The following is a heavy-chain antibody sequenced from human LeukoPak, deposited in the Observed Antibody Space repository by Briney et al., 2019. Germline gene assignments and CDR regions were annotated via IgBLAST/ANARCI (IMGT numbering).Heavy chain of an antibody. CDR2: INHSGST. CDR1: GGSFSGYY. J-gene: IGHJ4*02. Sequence: PSETLSLTCAVYGGSFSGYYWSWIRQPPGKGLEWIGEINHSGSTNYNPSLKSRVTISVDTSKNQFSLKLSSVTAADTALYYCARDIYYYDSSGSQTLDYWGQGPLVTVSS. CDR3: ARDIYYYDSSGSQTLDY. V-gene: IGHV4-34*01. D-gene: IGHD3-22*01.